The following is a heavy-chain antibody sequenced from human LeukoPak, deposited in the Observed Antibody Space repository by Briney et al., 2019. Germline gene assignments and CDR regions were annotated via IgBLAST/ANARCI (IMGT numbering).Heavy chain of an antibody. CDR3: ARGRGVVVAATLPNDAFDI. CDR2: IIPIFGTA. CDR1: GGTFSSYA. V-gene: IGHV1-69*13. J-gene: IGHJ3*02. D-gene: IGHD2-15*01. Sequence: ASVKVSCKASGGTFSSYAISWVRQAPGQGLEWMGGIIPIFGTANYAQKFQGRVTITADESTSTAYMELSSLRSEDTAVYYCARGRGVVVAATLPNDAFDIWGQGTMVTVSS.